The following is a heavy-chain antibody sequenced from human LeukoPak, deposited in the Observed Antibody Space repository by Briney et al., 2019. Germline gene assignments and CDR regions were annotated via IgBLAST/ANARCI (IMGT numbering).Heavy chain of an antibody. D-gene: IGHD5-18*01. CDR1: GFTFSSYA. J-gene: IGHJ4*02. Sequence: GGSLRLSCAASGFTFSSYAMSWVRQAPGKGLEWVSAISGSGGSTYYADSVKGRFTISRDNAKNSLYLQMNSLRAEDTAVYYCARLGYSYGSAIDYWGQGTLVTVSS. CDR3: ARLGYSYGSAIDY. V-gene: IGHV3-23*01. CDR2: ISGSGGST.